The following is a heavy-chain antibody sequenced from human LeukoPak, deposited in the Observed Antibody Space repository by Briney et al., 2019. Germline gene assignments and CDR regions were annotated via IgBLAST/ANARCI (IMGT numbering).Heavy chain of an antibody. J-gene: IGHJ6*03. Sequence: PGGSLRLSCAASGFTVSSNYMSWVRQAPGKGLEWVSVIYSGGSTYYADSVKGRFTISRDNSKNTLYLQMNSLRAEDTAVYYCAKSPRYSSGWYVPYYYYMDVWGKGTTVTVSS. CDR1: GFTVSSNY. V-gene: IGHV3-53*01. CDR3: AKSPRYSSGWYVPYYYYMDV. CDR2: IYSGGST. D-gene: IGHD6-19*01.